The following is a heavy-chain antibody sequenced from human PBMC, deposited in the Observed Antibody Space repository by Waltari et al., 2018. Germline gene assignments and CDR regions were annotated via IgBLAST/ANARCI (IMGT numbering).Heavy chain of an antibody. CDR3: ARGVFTVSSAPTPFDY. CDR1: GGSFNGYF. D-gene: IGHD6-19*01. CDR2: INHRGST. Sequence: QVQLQQWGAGLLKPSETLSLTCAVYGGSFNGYFWRWIRQPPGKGLEWIGEINHRGSTKYNPSLKSRVSISVDTSKNQFSLKLTSVTAADTAVYFCARGVFTVSSAPTPFDYWGQGTLVTASS. V-gene: IGHV4-34*02. J-gene: IGHJ4*02.